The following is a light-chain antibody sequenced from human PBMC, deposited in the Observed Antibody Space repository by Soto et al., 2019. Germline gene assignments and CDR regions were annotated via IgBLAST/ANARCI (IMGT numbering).Light chain of an antibody. Sequence: IVLPQSPATLSVSPGERATLSCRASQSVSSNVAWYQQRPGQAPRLLIYRASTRATGIPARFSGSGSGTEFTLTISSLQSEDFAVYYCQQYHNLWTFGQGTKVDI. CDR2: RAS. J-gene: IGKJ1*01. CDR3: QQYHNLWT. CDR1: QSVSSN. V-gene: IGKV3-15*01.